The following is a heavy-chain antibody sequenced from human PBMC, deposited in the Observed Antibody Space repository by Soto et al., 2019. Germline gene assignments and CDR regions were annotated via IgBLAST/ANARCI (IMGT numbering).Heavy chain of an antibody. CDR2: ISGSGGST. J-gene: IGHJ4*02. Sequence: EVQLLESGGGLVQPGGSLRLSCAASGFTFSSCAMSWVRQAPGKGLEWVSDISGSGGSTYYADSVKGRFTISRDNSKNTLYLQMNSLRAEDTAVYYCAKEVADFWSGYYTGIGDYWGQGTLVTVSS. D-gene: IGHD3-3*01. CDR3: AKEVADFWSGYYTGIGDY. V-gene: IGHV3-23*01. CDR1: GFTFSSCA.